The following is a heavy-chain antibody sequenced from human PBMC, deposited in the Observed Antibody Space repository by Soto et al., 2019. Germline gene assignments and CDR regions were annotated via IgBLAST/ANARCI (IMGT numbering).Heavy chain of an antibody. CDR1: GYGFTSFW. J-gene: IGHJ4*02. V-gene: IGHV5-51*01. D-gene: IGHD6-19*01. CDR2: IYPGDSET. CDR3: AKQHPLDSHGWFN. Sequence: GESLKISCKASGYGFTSFWIAWVRQTPGKVLEWLGSIYPGDSETRYSPSFQGQATISADKSITTAYLQWSSLKASDTAMYYCAKQHPLDSHGWFNWGQGXLVTVYS.